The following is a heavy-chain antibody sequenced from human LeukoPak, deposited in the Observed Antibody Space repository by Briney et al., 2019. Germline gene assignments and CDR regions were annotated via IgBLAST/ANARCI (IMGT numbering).Heavy chain of an antibody. CDR3: ARAVYAFSVALHMDV. CDR2: IYYSGST. J-gene: IGHJ6*03. Sequence: SETLSLTCTVSGGSISSSSYYWGWIRQPPGKGLEWIGSIYYSGSTYYNPSLESRVTISVDTSKNQFSLKLSSVTAADTAVYYCARAVYAFSVALHMDVWGKGTTVTVSS. D-gene: IGHD2/OR15-2a*01. CDR1: GGSISSSSYY. V-gene: IGHV4-39*07.